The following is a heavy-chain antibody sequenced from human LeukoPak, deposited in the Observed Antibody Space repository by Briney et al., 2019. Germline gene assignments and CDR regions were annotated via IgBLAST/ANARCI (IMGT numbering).Heavy chain of an antibody. Sequence: VASVKVSCKASGYTFTGYYMHWVRQAPGQGLEWMGWINPNSGVTNYAQKFQGRVTVSRETSISTTYMELTRLRVDDTAMYYCARGYYGSGSPDNWGQGTLVTVSS. CDR1: GYTFTGYY. CDR2: INPNSGVT. CDR3: ARGYYGSGSPDN. V-gene: IGHV1-2*02. J-gene: IGHJ1*01. D-gene: IGHD3-10*01.